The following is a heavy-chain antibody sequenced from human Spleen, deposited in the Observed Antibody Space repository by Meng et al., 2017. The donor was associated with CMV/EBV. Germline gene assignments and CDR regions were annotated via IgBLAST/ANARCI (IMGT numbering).Heavy chain of an antibody. D-gene: IGHD6-6*01. V-gene: IGHV4-34*01. J-gene: IGHJ4*02. CDR3: ARGRPIAARLLTYDY. Sequence: ESLKISCAVYGGSFSGYYWSWIRQPPGKGLEWIGEINHSGSTNYNPSLKSRVTISVDTSKNQFSLKLSSVTAADTAVYYCARGRPIAARLLTYDYWGQGTLVTVSS. CDR1: GGSFSGYY. CDR2: INHSGST.